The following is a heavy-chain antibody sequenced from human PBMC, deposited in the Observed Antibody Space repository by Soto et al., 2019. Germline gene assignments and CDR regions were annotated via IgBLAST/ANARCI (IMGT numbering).Heavy chain of an antibody. CDR3: AKRYCSGRSCYNYFDY. V-gene: IGHV3-23*01. Sequence: EVQLLESGGGLVQPGGSLRLSCAASGFTFSSYAMSWVRQAPGKGLEWVSGVSGSGGSTYYADSVKGRFTISRDNSKNTLYLQMNSLRAEDTAVYYCAKRYCSGRSCYNYFDYWGQGTLVTVSS. D-gene: IGHD2-15*01. CDR1: GFTFSSYA. CDR2: VSGSGGST. J-gene: IGHJ4*02.